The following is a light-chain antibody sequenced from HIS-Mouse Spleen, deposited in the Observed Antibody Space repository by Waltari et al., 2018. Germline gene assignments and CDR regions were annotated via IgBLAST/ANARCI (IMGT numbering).Light chain of an antibody. J-gene: IGLJ1*01. CDR2: QDS. V-gene: IGLV3-1*01. Sequence: SYELTQPPSVSVSPGQTASITCSGDNLGDKYACWSPQKPGQSPVLVIYQDSKRPSGIPGRFSGSNSGNTATLTISGTQAMDEADYYCQAWDSSTYVFGTGTKVTVL. CDR3: QAWDSSTYV. CDR1: NLGDKY.